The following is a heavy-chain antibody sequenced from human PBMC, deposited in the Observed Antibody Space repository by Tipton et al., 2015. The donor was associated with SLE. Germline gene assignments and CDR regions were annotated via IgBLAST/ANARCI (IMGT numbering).Heavy chain of an antibody. D-gene: IGHD4-17*01. Sequence: SLRLSCAASGFTFSSYWMHWVRQAPGKGLEWVSGVTNSGGTTWYADSVKGRFTISRDNSKNTLYLQMNNLRPEDTAVYYCARDAYGDSTVLLDYWGQGTLVTVST. J-gene: IGHJ4*02. CDR3: ARDAYGDSTVLLDY. CDR1: GFTFSSYW. V-gene: IGHV3-23*01. CDR2: VTNSGGTT.